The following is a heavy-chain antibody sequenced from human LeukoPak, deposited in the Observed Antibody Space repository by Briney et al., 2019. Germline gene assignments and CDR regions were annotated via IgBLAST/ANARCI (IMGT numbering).Heavy chain of an antibody. CDR1: GFTFDDYA. Sequence: PGRSLRLSCAASGFTFDDYAMHWVRQAPGKGLEWVSGISWNSGSIGYADSVKGRFTISRDNVKNSLYLQMNSLRAEDTALYYCARSYTYLGAFDIWGQGTMVTVSS. J-gene: IGHJ3*02. CDR3: ARSYTYLGAFDI. V-gene: IGHV3-9*01. D-gene: IGHD1-14*01. CDR2: ISWNSGSI.